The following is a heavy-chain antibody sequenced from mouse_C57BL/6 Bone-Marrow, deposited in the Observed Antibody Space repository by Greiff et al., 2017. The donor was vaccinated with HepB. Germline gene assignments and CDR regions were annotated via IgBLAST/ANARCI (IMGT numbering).Heavy chain of an antibody. Sequence: EVNLVESGGGLVQPGGSLKLSCAASGFTFSDYGMAWVRQAPRKGPEWVAFISNLAYSIYYADTVTGRFTISRENAKNTLYLEMSSLRSEDTAMYYCARQNSNYYAMDYWGQGTSVTVSS. CDR2: ISNLAYSI. CDR1: GFTFSDYG. CDR3: ARQNSNYYAMDY. V-gene: IGHV5-15*01. D-gene: IGHD2-5*01. J-gene: IGHJ4*01.